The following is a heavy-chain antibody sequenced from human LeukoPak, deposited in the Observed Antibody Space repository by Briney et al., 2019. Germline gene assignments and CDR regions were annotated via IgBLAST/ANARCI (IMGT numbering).Heavy chain of an antibody. D-gene: IGHD3-22*01. J-gene: IGHJ4*02. CDR2: INHSGST. Sequence: SETLSLTCAVYGGSFSGYYWSWIRQPPGKGLEWIGEINHSGSTNYNPSLKSRVTISVDTSKNQFSLKLSSVTAADTAVYYCARGLRYYDSSGYYCYWGQGTLVTVSS. CDR3: ARGLRYYDSSGYYCY. V-gene: IGHV4-34*01. CDR1: GGSFSGYY.